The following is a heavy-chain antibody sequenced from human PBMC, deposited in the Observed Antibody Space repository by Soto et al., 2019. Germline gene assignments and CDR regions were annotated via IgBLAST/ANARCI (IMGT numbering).Heavy chain of an antibody. CDR1: GYSFTSYW. CDR3: ASARYDFWSGYYSHFDY. CDR2: IYPGDSDT. D-gene: IGHD3-3*01. J-gene: IGHJ4*02. V-gene: IGHV5-51*01. Sequence: GESLKISCKGSGYSFTSYWIGWVRQMPGKGLERMGIIYPGDSDTRYSPSFQGQVTISADKSISTAYLQWSSLKASDTAMYYCASARYDFWSGYYSHFDYWGQGTLVTVSS.